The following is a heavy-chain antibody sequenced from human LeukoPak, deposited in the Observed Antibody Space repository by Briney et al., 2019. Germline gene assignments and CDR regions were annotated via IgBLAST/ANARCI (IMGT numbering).Heavy chain of an antibody. Sequence: ASVKVSCKAFGYTFTSNYMHWVRQAPGQGPEWMGVISPSGGSTTYAQKFQGRVTLTRDMSTSTVYMELSSLRSEDTAVYYCARSTVTRGGFDYWGQGTLVTVSS. CDR2: ISPSGGST. CDR3: ARSTVTRGGFDY. V-gene: IGHV1-46*01. CDR1: GYTFTSNY. D-gene: IGHD4-17*01. J-gene: IGHJ4*02.